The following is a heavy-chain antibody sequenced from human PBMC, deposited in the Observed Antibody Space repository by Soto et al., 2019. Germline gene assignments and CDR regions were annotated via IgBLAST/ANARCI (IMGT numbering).Heavy chain of an antibody. V-gene: IGHV3-64*01. D-gene: IGHD1-20*01. CDR1: GFTFSSYA. CDR2: ISSNGGST. Sequence: GGSLRLSCAASGFTFSSYAMHWVRQAPGKGLEYVSAISSNGGSTYYANSVKGRFTISGDNSKNTLYLQMGSLRAEDMAVYYCARVTDRAFDIWGQGTMVTVSS. J-gene: IGHJ3*02. CDR3: ARVTDRAFDI.